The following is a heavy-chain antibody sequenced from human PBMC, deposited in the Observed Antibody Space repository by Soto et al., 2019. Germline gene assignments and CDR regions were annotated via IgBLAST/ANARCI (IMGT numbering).Heavy chain of an antibody. CDR2: INAGNGNT. CDR3: ARSIVVVTAADY. J-gene: IGHJ4*02. V-gene: IGHV1-3*01. Sequence: ASVKVSCKASGFTFSSSAVHWVRQAPGQRLEWMGWINAGNGNTKYSQKFQGRVTITRDTSASTAYMELSSLRSEDTAVYYCARSIVVVTAADYWGQGTLVTVSS. CDR1: GFTFSSSA. D-gene: IGHD2-21*02.